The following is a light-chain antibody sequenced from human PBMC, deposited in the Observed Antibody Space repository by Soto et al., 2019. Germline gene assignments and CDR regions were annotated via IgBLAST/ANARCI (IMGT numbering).Light chain of an antibody. CDR2: DVS. J-gene: IGLJ1*01. Sequence: QSALTQPRSVSGSPGQSVTISCTGTSSDVGGYNYVSWYQQHPGKAPKLMIYDVSKRPSGVPDRLSGSKSGNTASLTISGLQAEDEADYYCGSSAGSYSYVFGTGTKLTVL. CDR1: SSDVGGYNY. V-gene: IGLV2-11*01. CDR3: GSSAGSYSYV.